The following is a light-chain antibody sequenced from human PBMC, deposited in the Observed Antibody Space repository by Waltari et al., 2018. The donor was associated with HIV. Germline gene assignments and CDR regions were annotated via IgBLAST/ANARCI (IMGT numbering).Light chain of an antibody. V-gene: IGLV1-47*01. CDR1: DSNMRGSC. Sequence: QPVLTQPPSASGNPAQRVTIPCSGSDSNMRGSCVYCYPQPPGTAPKLIIHRNKQRPSGVPDRFSGSKSGTSASLVITGLRSEDEAEYHCAAWDDSLDGPVVFGGGTKLTVL. J-gene: IGLJ2*01. CDR3: AAWDDSLDGPVV. CDR2: RNK.